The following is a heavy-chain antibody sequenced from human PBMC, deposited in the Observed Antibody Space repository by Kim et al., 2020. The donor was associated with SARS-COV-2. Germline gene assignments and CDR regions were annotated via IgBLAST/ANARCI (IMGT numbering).Heavy chain of an antibody. CDR1: GFTFSSYA. J-gene: IGHJ6*02. Sequence: GGSLRLSCAASGFTFSSYAMHWVRQAPGKGLEWVAVISYDGSNKYYADSVKGRFTISRDNSKNTLYLQMNSLRAEDTAVYYCARDLPGELLPDYYYYGMDVWGQGTTVTVSS. CDR2: ISYDGSNK. V-gene: IGHV3-30-3*01. D-gene: IGHD1-26*01. CDR3: ARDLPGELLPDYYYYGMDV.